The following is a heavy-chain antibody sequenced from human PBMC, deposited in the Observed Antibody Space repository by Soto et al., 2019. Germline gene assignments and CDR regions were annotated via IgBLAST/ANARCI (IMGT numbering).Heavy chain of an antibody. V-gene: IGHV1-69*06. CDR1: GGTFSSYA. D-gene: IGHD3-16*01. J-gene: IGHJ3*02. Sequence: GASVKVSCKASGGTFSSYAISWVRQAPGQGLEWMGGIIPIFGTANYAQKFQGRVTITADKSTSTAYMELSSLRSEDTAVYYCARDRLWEIPTWSSDAFDIWGQGTMVTVS. CDR3: ARDRLWEIPTWSSDAFDI. CDR2: IIPIFGTA.